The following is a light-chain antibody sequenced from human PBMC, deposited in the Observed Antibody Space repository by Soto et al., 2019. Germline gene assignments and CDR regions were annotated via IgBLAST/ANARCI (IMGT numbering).Light chain of an antibody. CDR3: QTWGTGIQV. CDR2: LNSDGSH. J-gene: IGLJ3*02. Sequence: QLVLTQSPSASASLGASVKLTCTLSSGHSSYAIAWHQQQPEKGPRYLMKLNSDGSHSKGDGIPDRFSGSSSGAGRYLTISSLQSEDEADYYCQTWGTGIQVFGGGTKVTVL. CDR1: SGHSSYA. V-gene: IGLV4-69*01.